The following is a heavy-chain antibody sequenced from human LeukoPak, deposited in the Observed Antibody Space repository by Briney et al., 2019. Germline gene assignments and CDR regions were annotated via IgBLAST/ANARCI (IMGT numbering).Heavy chain of an antibody. D-gene: IGHD3-10*01. J-gene: IGHJ5*02. Sequence: SETLSLTCTISSGSINSYYWHWIRQPPGKGLEWIGYIYYSGSTNYNPSLKSRGAISLDTSKNQFSLKLSSVTAADSAVYYCARGHDYYRSGRQSWLDPWGQGTLVTVSS. CDR3: ARGHDYYRSGRQSWLDP. CDR1: SGSINSYY. V-gene: IGHV4-59*01. CDR2: IYYSGST.